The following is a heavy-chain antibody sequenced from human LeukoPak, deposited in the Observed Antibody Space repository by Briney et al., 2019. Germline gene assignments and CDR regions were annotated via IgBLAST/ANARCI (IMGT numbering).Heavy chain of an antibody. J-gene: IGHJ5*02. Sequence: GGSLRLSCVASGFTFSSHWMHWVRQAPEKGLVGVSHIAPDGSATYYADSVKGRFTISRDNAKNTLYLQMHSLTAEDTAVYYCVRAALRGCSYTSCTRGNWFDPWGQATLVTVSS. V-gene: IGHV3-74*01. D-gene: IGHD2-2*01. CDR3: VRAALRGCSYTSCTRGNWFDP. CDR1: GFTFSSHW. CDR2: IAPDGSAT.